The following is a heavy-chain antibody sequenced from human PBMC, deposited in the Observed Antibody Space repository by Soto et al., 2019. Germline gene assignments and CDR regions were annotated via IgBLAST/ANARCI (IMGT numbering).Heavy chain of an antibody. CDR2: ISDNGGTT. J-gene: IGHJ4*02. CDR3: AKDAIFGVVIMYYFDY. Sequence: PGGSLRLSCAASEFTFSNYAMSWVRQAPGKGLEWVSSISDNGGTTYYADSVKGRFTISRDNSKNTLYLQMNSLRAEDTAVYYCAKDAIFGVVIMYYFDYWGQGTLVTVSS. V-gene: IGHV3-23*01. D-gene: IGHD3-3*01. CDR1: EFTFSNYA.